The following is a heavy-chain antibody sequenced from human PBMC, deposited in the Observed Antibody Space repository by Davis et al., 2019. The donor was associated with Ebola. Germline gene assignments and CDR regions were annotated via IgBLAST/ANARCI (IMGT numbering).Heavy chain of an antibody. Sequence: PSETLSLTCTVSGGSISSYYWSWIRQPPGKGLEWIGYIYYSGSTNYNPSLKSRVTISVDTSKNQFSLKLSSVTAADTAVYYCARRLLYWVDYWGQGTLVTVSS. J-gene: IGHJ4*02. CDR2: IYYSGST. V-gene: IGHV4-59*12. CDR1: GGSISSYY. CDR3: ARRLLYWVDY. D-gene: IGHD2-8*02.